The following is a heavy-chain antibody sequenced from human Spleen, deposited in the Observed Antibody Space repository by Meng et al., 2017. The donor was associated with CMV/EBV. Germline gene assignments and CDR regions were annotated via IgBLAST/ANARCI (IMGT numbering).Heavy chain of an antibody. Sequence: ASVKVSCKASGYSFTDFYIHWVRQAPGHGLEWMGWINPNSGAANYAQRFQGRVTLTRDTSISTSYMELSSLRSEDTAVYYCARGYCTNGVCPYYYYGMDVWGQGTTVTVSS. J-gene: IGHJ6*02. CDR3: ARGYCTNGVCPYYYYGMDV. V-gene: IGHV1-2*02. CDR1: GYSFTDFY. D-gene: IGHD2-8*01. CDR2: INPNSGAA.